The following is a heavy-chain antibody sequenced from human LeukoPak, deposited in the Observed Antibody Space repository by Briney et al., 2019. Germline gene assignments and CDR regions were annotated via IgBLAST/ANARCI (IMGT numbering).Heavy chain of an antibody. V-gene: IGHV3-23*01. CDR3: AKASAMIVVVSKHFGH. J-gene: IGHJ4*02. Sequence: PGGSLRLSCAASGFTFSSYSMNWVRQAPGKGLEWVSAISGSGGSTYYADSVKGRFTISRDNSKNTLYLQMNSLRAEDTAVYYCAKASAMIVVVSKHFGHWGQGTLVSVSA. D-gene: IGHD3-22*01. CDR1: GFTFSSYS. CDR2: ISGSGGST.